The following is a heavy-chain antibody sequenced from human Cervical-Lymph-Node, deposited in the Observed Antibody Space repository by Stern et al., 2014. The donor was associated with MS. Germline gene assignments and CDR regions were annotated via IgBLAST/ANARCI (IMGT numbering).Heavy chain of an antibody. D-gene: IGHD6-13*01. CDR2: IWYDGSNP. Sequence: QMQLVQSGGGVVQPGRSLRLSCAASGFSFSRYAMHWVRQAPGKGLEWVALIWYDGSNPYYADSVTGRFTISRDNFKNTLYLQMNSLRAEDTAVYYCVSAYSSSHYYFDYWGQGTLVTVSS. J-gene: IGHJ4*02. CDR1: GFSFSRYA. CDR3: VSAYSSSHYYFDY. V-gene: IGHV3-33*01.